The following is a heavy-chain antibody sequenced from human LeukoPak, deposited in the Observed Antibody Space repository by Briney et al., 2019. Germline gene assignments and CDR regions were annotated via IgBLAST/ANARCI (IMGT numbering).Heavy chain of an antibody. J-gene: IGHJ5*02. D-gene: IGHD3-10*01. V-gene: IGHV3-9*01. CDR2: ISWNSGSI. CDR3: AKDATPYGSGSIDP. CDR1: GFTFDDYA. Sequence: PGGSLRLSCAASGFTFDDYAMHWVRQAPGKGLEWVSGISWNSGSIGYADSVKGRFTISRDNAKNSLYLQMNSLRAEDTAVYYCAKDATPYGSGSIDPWGQGTLVTVSS.